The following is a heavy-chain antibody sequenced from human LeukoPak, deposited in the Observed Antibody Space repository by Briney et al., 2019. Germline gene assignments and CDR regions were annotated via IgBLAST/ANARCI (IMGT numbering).Heavy chain of an antibody. CDR2: IIPIFGTA. V-gene: IGHV1-69*13. CDR1: GGTFSSYA. D-gene: IGHD1-26*01. CDR3: ARHEGATNQNFDY. Sequence: ASVKVSCKASGGTFSSYAISWVRQAPGQGLEWMGGIIPIFGTANYAQKFQGRVTITADESTSTAYMELSSLRSEDTAVYYCARHEGATNQNFDYWGQGTLVTVSS. J-gene: IGHJ4*02.